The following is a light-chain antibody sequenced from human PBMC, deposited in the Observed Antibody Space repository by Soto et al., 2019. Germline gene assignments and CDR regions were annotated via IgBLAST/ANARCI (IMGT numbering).Light chain of an antibody. CDR1: NSNIGADYD. CDR2: GNN. J-gene: IGLJ2*01. Sequence: QSVLTQPPSVSGAPGQRVTISCTGSNSNIGADYDVHWYQYLPGTAPKLLIYGNNNRPSGVPDRFSGSKSGTSASLAITGLQAEDAADYYCQSYDTSLSVVFGGGTKLNVL. CDR3: QSYDTSLSVV. V-gene: IGLV1-40*01.